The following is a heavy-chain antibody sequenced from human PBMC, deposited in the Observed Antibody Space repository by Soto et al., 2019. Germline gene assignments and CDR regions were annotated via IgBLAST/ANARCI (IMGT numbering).Heavy chain of an antibody. CDR2: INRHGDST. Sequence: EVYLVESGGGVVRPGGSLRLSCAASGFGFDEYGMSWVRQGPGKGSEWVSGINRHGDSTGYADSVKGRFTISRDNAKNSLYLQMNGLRAEDTAFYYCARDHRWGYEYGDYGDSWGQGTLVTVSS. J-gene: IGHJ4*02. CDR1: GFGFDEYG. CDR3: ARDHRWGYEYGDYGDS. D-gene: IGHD4-17*01. V-gene: IGHV3-20*04.